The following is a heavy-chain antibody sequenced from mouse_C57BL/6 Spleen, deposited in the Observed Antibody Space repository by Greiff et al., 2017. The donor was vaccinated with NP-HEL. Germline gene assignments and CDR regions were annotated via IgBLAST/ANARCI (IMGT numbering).Heavy chain of an antibody. J-gene: IGHJ3*01. V-gene: IGHV5-17*01. CDR2: ISSGSSTI. D-gene: IGHD2-4*01. CDR3: ARGIYYEYDRAWFAY. CDR1: GFTFSDYG. Sequence: VKVVESGGGLVKPGGSLKLSCAASGFTFSDYGMHWVRQAPEKGLEWVAYISSGSSTISYADTVKGRFTISRDNAKNTLFLQMTSLRSEDTAMYYCARGIYYEYDRAWFAYWGQGTLVTVSA.